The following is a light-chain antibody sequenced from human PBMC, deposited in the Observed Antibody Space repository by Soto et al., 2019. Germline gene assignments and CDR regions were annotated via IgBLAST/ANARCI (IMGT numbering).Light chain of an antibody. V-gene: IGKV3-15*01. J-gene: IGKJ1*01. Sequence: EIVMTQSPATLSVSPGERVTLSCRASQSVSGHLAWYQQKPGQAPRLIISGASTRATGIPARFSGSGSGTEFTLTNYSLQSEDFAVYYCHQYHYWWTFGQGTKVDIK. CDR2: GAS. CDR1: QSVSGH. CDR3: HQYHYWWT.